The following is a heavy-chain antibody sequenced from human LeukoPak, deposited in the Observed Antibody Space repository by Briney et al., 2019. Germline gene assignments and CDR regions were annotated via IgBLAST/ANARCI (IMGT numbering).Heavy chain of an antibody. CDR3: AKLWEPPPGHASDI. CDR1: GNYW. D-gene: IGHD1-26*01. J-gene: IGHJ3*02. CDR2: VNSDGSWT. Sequence: PGGSLRLSCAASGNYWMHWVRQAPGKGLVWVSHVNSDGSWTSYADSVKGRFTISKDNAKNTLYLQMNSLRAEDTAVYLCAKLWEPPPGHASDIWGQGTMVTVSS. V-gene: IGHV3-74*01.